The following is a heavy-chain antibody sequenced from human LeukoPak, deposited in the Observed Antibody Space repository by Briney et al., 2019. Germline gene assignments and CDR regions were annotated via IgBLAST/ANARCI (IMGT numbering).Heavy chain of an antibody. CDR2: ISYDGSDK. CDR3: ARDTGSYLNYFDY. CDR1: GFTFSSYA. V-gene: IGHV3-30-3*01. D-gene: IGHD1-26*01. J-gene: IGHJ4*02. Sequence: GGSLRLSCAASGFTFSSYAMHWVRQAPGKGLEWVAVISYDGSDKYYADSVKGRFTISRDNTLYLQMNSLRAEDTAVYYCARDTGSYLNYFDYWGQGTLVIVSS.